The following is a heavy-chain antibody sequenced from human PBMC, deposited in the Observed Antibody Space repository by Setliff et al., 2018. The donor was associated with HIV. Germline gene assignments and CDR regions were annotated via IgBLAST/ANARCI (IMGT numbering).Heavy chain of an antibody. Sequence: SLRLSCATSGITFSYYGMHWVRQAPGKGLEWVAFIRYDDTYKYYADSVKGRFTISRDNSKNTLYLQMNSLRAEDTAVYYCTKNLYRSPWSPLDYWGQGTLVTVSS. CDR3: TKNLYRSPWSPLDY. CDR2: IRYDDTYK. J-gene: IGHJ4*02. V-gene: IGHV3-30*02. CDR1: GITFSYYG. D-gene: IGHD6-19*01.